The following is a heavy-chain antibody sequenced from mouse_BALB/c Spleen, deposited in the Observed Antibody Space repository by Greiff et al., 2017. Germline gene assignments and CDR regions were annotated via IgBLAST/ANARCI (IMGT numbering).Heavy chain of an antibody. D-gene: IGHD2-1*01. CDR1: GFSLTSYG. J-gene: IGHJ3*01. Sequence: VKVVESGPGLVAPSQSLSITCTVSGFSLTSYGVSWVRQPPGKGLEWLGVIWGDGSTNYHSALISRLSISKDNSKSQVFLKLNSLQTDDTATYYCAKHLIYYGNYAFAYWGQGTLVTVSA. CDR2: IWGDGST. V-gene: IGHV2-3*01. CDR3: AKHLIYYGNYAFAY.